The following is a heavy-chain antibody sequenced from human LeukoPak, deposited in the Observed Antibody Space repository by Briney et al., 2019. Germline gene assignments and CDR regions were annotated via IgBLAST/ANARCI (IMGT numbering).Heavy chain of an antibody. Sequence: PGGSLRLSCAASGFTFSSYAMHWVRQAPGKGLEWVAVISYDGSNKYYADSVKGRFTISRDNSKNTLYLQMNSLRAEDTAVYYCAKRYCSSTSCLYIDYWGQGTLVTVSS. V-gene: IGHV3-30*04. CDR1: GFTFSSYA. CDR2: ISYDGSNK. CDR3: AKRYCSSTSCLYIDY. J-gene: IGHJ4*02. D-gene: IGHD2-2*01.